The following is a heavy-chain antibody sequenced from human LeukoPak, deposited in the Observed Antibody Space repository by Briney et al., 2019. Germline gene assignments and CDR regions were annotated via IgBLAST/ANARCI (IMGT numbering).Heavy chain of an antibody. Sequence: GGSLRLSCAASGFTFSSYAMHWVRQAPGKGLEWVAVISYDGSNKYYADSVKGRFTISRDNSKNTLYLQMNSLRAEDTAVYYCAKGGWLVPYYYYYGMDVWGQGTTVTVSS. CDR2: ISYDGSNK. CDR1: GFTFSSYA. D-gene: IGHD6-19*01. V-gene: IGHV3-30*04. CDR3: AKGGWLVPYYYYYGMDV. J-gene: IGHJ6*02.